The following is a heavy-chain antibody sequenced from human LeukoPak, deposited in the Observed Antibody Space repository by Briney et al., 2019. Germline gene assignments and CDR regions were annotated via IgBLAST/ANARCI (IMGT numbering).Heavy chain of an antibody. D-gene: IGHD3-22*01. CDR1: GYTFTGYY. V-gene: IGHV1-2*06. Sequence: GASVKVSCKASGYTFTGYYMHWVRQAPGQGLEWMGRTNPNSGGTNYAQKFQGRVTMTRDTSISTAYMELSRLRSDDTAVYYCARAPYYYDSSGSTLGYWGQGTLVTVSS. J-gene: IGHJ4*02. CDR2: TNPNSGGT. CDR3: ARAPYYYDSSGSTLGY.